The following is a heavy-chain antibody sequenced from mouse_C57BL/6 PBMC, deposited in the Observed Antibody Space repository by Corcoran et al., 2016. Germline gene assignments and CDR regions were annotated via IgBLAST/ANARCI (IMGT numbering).Heavy chain of an antibody. V-gene: IGHV1-9*01. CDR2: ILPGSGST. D-gene: IGHD1-1*01. CDR3: ARAGYYYGSSYAWFAY. CDR1: GYTFTGYW. Sequence: QVQLQQSGAELMKPGASVKLSCKATGYTFTGYWIEWVKQRPGHGLEWIGEILPGSGSTNYNEKFKGKATFTADTSSNTAYMQLSSLTTEDSAIYYCARAGYYYGSSYAWFAYWGQGTLVTVSA. J-gene: IGHJ3*01.